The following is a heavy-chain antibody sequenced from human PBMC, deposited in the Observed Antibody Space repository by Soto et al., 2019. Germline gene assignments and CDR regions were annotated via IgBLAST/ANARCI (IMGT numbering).Heavy chain of an antibody. CDR3: AKARAQYYDFWSGYPDGY. Sequence: PGGSLRLSCASSGFTFSSYAMSWVRQAPGKGLEWVSAISGSGGSTYYADSVKGRFTISRDNSKDTLYLQMNSLRAEDTAVYYCAKARAQYYDFWSGYPDGYWGQGTLVTVSS. D-gene: IGHD3-3*01. J-gene: IGHJ4*02. CDR1: GFTFSSYA. V-gene: IGHV3-23*01. CDR2: ISGSGGST.